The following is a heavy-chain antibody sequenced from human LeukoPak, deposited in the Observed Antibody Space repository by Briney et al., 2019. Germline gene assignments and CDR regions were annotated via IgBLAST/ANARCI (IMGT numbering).Heavy chain of an antibody. CDR1: GYTFTSYD. CDR2: MNPNSGNT. D-gene: IGHD3-10*01. Sequence: GASVKVSCKASGYTFTSYDINWVRQATGQGLEWMGWMNPNSGNTGYAQKFQGRVTMTRNTSISTAYMELSSLRSEDTAVYYCARGHRYYNGSGSYSIDYWGQGTLVTVSS. CDR3: ARGHRYYNGSGSYSIDY. V-gene: IGHV1-8*01. J-gene: IGHJ4*02.